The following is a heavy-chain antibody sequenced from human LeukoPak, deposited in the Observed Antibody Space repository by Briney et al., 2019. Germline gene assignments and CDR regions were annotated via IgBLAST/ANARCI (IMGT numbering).Heavy chain of an antibody. CDR1: GFTFSNYA. J-gene: IGHJ4*02. Sequence: GSLRFSCAASGFTFSNYAMRWVRQAPGKGLEWVSGISGSGDSTYYADSVKGRFAISRDNSKNTLYLQMNSLRAEDTAVYYCARRSGIAVAGAFDYWGQGTLVTVSS. D-gene: IGHD6-19*01. CDR2: ISGSGDST. CDR3: ARRSGIAVAGAFDY. V-gene: IGHV3-23*01.